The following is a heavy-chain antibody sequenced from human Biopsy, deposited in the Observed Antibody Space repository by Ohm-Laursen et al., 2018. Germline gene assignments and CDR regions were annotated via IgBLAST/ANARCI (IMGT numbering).Heavy chain of an antibody. D-gene: IGHD1-26*01. Sequence: SSLRLSCAASGFTFSSYGMHWVRQPPGKGLEWVSGIRRNSAIIDYADSVRGRFTISRDNARRFLFLQMNNLKSEDTAFYYCARGRGGARYGMDVWGRGTTVTVSS. V-gene: IGHV3-9*01. CDR3: ARGRGGARYGMDV. CDR2: IRRNSAII. J-gene: IGHJ6*02. CDR1: GFTFSSYG.